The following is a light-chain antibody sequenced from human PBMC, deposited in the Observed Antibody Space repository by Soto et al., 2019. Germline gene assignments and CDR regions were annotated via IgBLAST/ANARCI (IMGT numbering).Light chain of an antibody. V-gene: IGLV2-14*01. Sequence: QSALTQPASVSGSPGQSITISCTGTSSDVGAYNYVSWYQQHPAKIPKLMIYHVSNRPSGVSDRFSGSKSGNTASLTISGLQAEDEADYYSYSYTTSSTYVFGTGTKLTVL. CDR2: HVS. CDR1: SSDVGAYNY. J-gene: IGLJ1*01. CDR3: YSYTTSSTYV.